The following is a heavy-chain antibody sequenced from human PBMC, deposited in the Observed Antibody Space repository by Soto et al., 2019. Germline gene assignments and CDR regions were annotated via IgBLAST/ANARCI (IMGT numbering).Heavy chain of an antibody. CDR1: GFTLSDHY. J-gene: IGHJ4*02. CDR2: SRNKDHSYSR. V-gene: IGHV3-72*01. D-gene: IGHD2-8*02. Sequence: GGSLRLSCAAPGFTLSDHYTDWVRQAPGKGLEWVARSRNKDHSYSREYAASVKGRFTISRDDSKNSLYLQMSSLKAEDTAVYYCVRGHWSFDYWGQGTVVTVSS. CDR3: VRGHWSFDY.